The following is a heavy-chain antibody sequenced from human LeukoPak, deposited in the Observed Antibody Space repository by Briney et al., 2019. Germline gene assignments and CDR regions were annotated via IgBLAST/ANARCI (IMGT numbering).Heavy chain of an antibody. V-gene: IGHV3-23*01. CDR3: WKVLSGSQDY. CDR1: GFTFSGYA. D-gene: IGHD1-26*01. J-gene: IGHJ4*02. CDR2: ITGGAENT. Sequence: GGSLRLSCAASGFTFSGYAMSWVRQAPGKGLKWVSTITGGAENTYYADSVKGRFTISRDNSKNSVYLQMNSLRAEDTAVYYCWKVLSGSQDYWGQGTLVTVFS.